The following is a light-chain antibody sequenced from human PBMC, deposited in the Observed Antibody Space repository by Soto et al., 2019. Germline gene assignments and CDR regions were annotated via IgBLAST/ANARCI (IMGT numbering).Light chain of an antibody. V-gene: IGKV1-5*01. CDR3: QQYNSFSET. Sequence: DIQMMQSPSTLSASVGDRVTITCRASQSISSWLAWYQQKPGKAPKLLIYDASSLESGVPSRFSGSGSGTEVTLTISSLQPDDFASYYCQQYNSFSETFGQGTKVEIK. J-gene: IGKJ1*01. CDR1: QSISSW. CDR2: DAS.